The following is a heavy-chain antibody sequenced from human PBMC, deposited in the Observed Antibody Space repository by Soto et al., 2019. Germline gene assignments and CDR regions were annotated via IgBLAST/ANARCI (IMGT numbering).Heavy chain of an antibody. J-gene: IGHJ4*02. CDR2: MYYNVGT. Sequence: SETLSLTCIVSGSSISSSGYYWGWIRQPPGKGLEWIASMYYNVGTYYNPSLKSRVTISVDTSANQFSLKLSSVTAADTAVYYCARGAAAARGYFDYWGQGTPVTVSS. CDR3: ARGAAAARGYFDY. CDR1: GSSISSSGYY. V-gene: IGHV4-39*01. D-gene: IGHD6-13*01.